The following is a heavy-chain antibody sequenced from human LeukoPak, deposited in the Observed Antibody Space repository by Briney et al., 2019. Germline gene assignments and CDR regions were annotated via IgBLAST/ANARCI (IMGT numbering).Heavy chain of an antibody. CDR1: GFTFSSYA. D-gene: IGHD3-3*01. Sequence: GGSLRLSCAASGFTFSSYAMHWVRQAPGKGLEWVAVISYDGSNKYYADSVKGRFTISRDNSKNTLYLQMNSLRAEDTAVYYCARGPYYDFWSGHGLSGYWGQGTLVTVSS. CDR2: ISYDGSNK. J-gene: IGHJ4*02. CDR3: ARGPYYDFWSGHGLSGY. V-gene: IGHV3-30-3*01.